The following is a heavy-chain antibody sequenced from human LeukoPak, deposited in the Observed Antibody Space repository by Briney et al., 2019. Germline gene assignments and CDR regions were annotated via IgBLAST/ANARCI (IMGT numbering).Heavy chain of an antibody. CDR1: GGSISNYY. V-gene: IGHV4-59*01. CDR3: ARDSRDYGSGSHWDV. CDR2: ITGSIHYSGST. J-gene: IGHJ6*02. Sequence: PSETLSLTCTVSGGSISNYYWNWIRQPPGKGLEWIGYITGSIHYSGSTSYNPSLKSRVTISVDTSKNQFSLKLSSVTAADTAVYYCARDSRDYGSGSHWDVWGQGTTVTVSS. D-gene: IGHD3-10*01.